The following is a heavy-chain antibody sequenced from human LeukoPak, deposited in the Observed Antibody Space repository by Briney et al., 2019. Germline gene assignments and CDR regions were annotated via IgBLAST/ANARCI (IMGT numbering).Heavy chain of an antibody. V-gene: IGHV3-74*01. D-gene: IGHD2-15*01. CDR2: INSEGRSI. CDR1: GVTFSSYW. J-gene: IGHJ4*02. Sequence: PGGSLRVSCAASGVTFSSYWMHWVRQAPGKGLVWVSRINSEGRSISYADSVKGRFTISRDNAKNTLYLQMNSLRAEDTAVYYCARRPVAATPDYFDYWGQGTLVTVSS. CDR3: ARRPVAATPDYFDY.